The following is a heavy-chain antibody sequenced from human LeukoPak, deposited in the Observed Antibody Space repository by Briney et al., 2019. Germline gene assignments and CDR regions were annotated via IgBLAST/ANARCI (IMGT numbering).Heavy chain of an antibody. V-gene: IGHV1-8*03. D-gene: IGHD3-22*01. Sequence: ASVKVSCKASGYTFTNYDINWVRQATGRGLEWMGWMNPNSGNTGYAQKFQGRVTITRNTSISTAYMELSSLRSEDTAVYYCAREVYYDSSGYYNWGQGTLVTVSS. CDR1: GYTFTNYD. CDR2: MNPNSGNT. J-gene: IGHJ4*02. CDR3: AREVYYDSSGYYN.